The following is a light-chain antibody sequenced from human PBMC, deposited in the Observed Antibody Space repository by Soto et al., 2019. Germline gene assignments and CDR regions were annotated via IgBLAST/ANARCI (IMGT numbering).Light chain of an antibody. Sequence: DIHITQSPSSLSASIGDRVTITCRASQGISNYLAWYQQKPGKVPKLLIYAASTLQSGVPSRFSGSGSGTDFTLTISSLQPEDVATYYCQKYNSAPWTFGQGTKVDIK. CDR3: QKYNSAPWT. CDR1: QGISNY. CDR2: AAS. V-gene: IGKV1-27*01. J-gene: IGKJ1*01.